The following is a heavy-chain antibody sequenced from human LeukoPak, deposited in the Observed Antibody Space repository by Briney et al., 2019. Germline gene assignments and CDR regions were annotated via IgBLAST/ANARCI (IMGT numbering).Heavy chain of an antibody. J-gene: IGHJ4*02. Sequence: SETLSLTCTVSGGSISSYYWNWIRQPPGKGLEWIGYIHYSGSTNYIPSLKSRVTISVDTSKNQFSLKLSSVTAADTAVYYCARDRSGYYWFDYWGQGTLVTVSS. D-gene: IGHD3-22*01. CDR1: GGSISSYY. CDR3: ARDRSGYYWFDY. V-gene: IGHV4-59*01. CDR2: IHYSGST.